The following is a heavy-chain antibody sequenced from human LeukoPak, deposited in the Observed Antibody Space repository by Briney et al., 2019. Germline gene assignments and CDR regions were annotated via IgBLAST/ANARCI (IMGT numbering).Heavy chain of an antibody. Sequence: GASVKVSCKASGYTFADYYIHWVRQAPGQGLEWVGWMNPNSGDTNYARSFQGRVTMTRDTSISTAYMELDRLRFDDTAVYYCARDSGEVPDYWGQGTLVTVSS. CDR1: GYTFADYY. J-gene: IGHJ4*02. D-gene: IGHD3-10*01. CDR3: ARDSGEVPDY. CDR2: MNPNSGDT. V-gene: IGHV1-2*02.